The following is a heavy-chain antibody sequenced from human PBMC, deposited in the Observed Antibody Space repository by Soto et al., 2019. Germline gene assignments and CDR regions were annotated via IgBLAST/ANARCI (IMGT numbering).Heavy chain of an antibody. CDR3: ATVGDSGSYYGY. V-gene: IGHV4-39*01. D-gene: IGHD1-26*01. Sequence: SETLSLTCTVSGGSISSSSYYWGWIRQPPEKGLEWIGSIYYSGSTYYNPSLKSRVTISVDTSKNQFSLKLSSVTAADTAVYYCATVGDSGSYYGYWGRGTLVTVSS. CDR1: GGSISSSSYY. J-gene: IGHJ4*02. CDR2: IYYSGST.